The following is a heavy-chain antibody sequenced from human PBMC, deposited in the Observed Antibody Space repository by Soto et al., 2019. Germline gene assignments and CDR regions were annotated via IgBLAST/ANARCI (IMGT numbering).Heavy chain of an antibody. V-gene: IGHV4-31*03. Sequence: SETLSLTCTVSGCSISSAAYYWSWIRQHPGKGLEWIGYVSHSGSTYYNPSLKSRVIISVDTSKNQFSLSLTSVTAADTAVYYCAREYTYGSNFFDCWGQGALVTVSS. CDR3: AREYTYGSNFFDC. D-gene: IGHD5-18*01. CDR2: VSHSGST. J-gene: IGHJ4*02. CDR1: GCSISSAAYY.